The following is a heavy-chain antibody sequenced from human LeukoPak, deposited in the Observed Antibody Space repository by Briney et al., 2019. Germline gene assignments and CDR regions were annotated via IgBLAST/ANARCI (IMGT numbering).Heavy chain of an antibody. CDR3: AGEHAGGYRFDY. J-gene: IGHJ4*02. CDR1: GGSISSSSYY. V-gene: IGHV4-61*01. Sequence: SETLSLTCTVSGGSISSSSYYWSWIRQPPGKGLEWIGYVYDSGSTTYNPSLKSRVTISVDTSKSQFSLKLSSVTAADTAVYYCAGEHAGGYRFDYWGQGTLVTVSS. D-gene: IGHD2-8*02. CDR2: VYDSGST.